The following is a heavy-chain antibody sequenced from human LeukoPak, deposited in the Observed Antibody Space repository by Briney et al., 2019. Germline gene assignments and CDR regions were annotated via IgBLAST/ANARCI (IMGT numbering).Heavy chain of an antibody. CDR1: GFTFSSST. CDR3: AKDISGCGEYSYVCTPE. Sequence: PGGSLRLSCADSGFTFSSSTMHWVRQAPGKGLEWVALIWYDGTDGFYADSVKGRFSISRDNSKSTLYLQMNSLRPEDTAVYYCAKDISGCGEYSYVCTPEWGQGTLVTVSS. D-gene: IGHD5-18*01. V-gene: IGHV3-30*01. CDR2: IWYDGTDG. J-gene: IGHJ4*02.